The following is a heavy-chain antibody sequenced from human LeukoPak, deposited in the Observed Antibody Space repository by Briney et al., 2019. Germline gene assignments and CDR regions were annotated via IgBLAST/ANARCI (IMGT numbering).Heavy chain of an antibody. Sequence: SQTLSLTCAISGDSFCSNSAARNWIRQSPSRGLEWRGRTYYRSKWYNDYAVSVKSRITINPDTSKNQFSLQLNSVTPEDTAVYYCARGGVIRNNWFDPWGQGTLVTVSS. V-gene: IGHV6-1*01. CDR2: TYYRSKWYN. J-gene: IGHJ5*02. D-gene: IGHD3-10*01. CDR1: GDSFCSNSAA. CDR3: ARGGVIRNNWFDP.